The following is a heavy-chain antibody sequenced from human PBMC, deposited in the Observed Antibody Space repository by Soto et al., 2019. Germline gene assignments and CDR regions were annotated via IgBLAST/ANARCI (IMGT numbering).Heavy chain of an antibody. J-gene: IGHJ5*02. CDR2: ISAYNGNT. V-gene: IGHV1-18*01. D-gene: IGHD2-15*01. Sequence: ASVKVSCKASGYTFTSYGISWVRQAPGQGLEWMGWISAYNGNTNYAQKLQGRVTMTTDTSTSTAYMELRSLRSDDTAVYYCAEKYDGYCSGGSCYSWFDPWGQGTLVTVSS. CDR3: AEKYDGYCSGGSCYSWFDP. CDR1: GYTFTSYG.